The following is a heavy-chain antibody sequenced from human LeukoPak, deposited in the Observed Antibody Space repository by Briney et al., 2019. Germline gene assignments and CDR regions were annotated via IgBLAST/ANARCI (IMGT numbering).Heavy chain of an antibody. Sequence: GGSLRLSCAASGFTFSSYGMHRVRQAPGKGLEWVAVIWYDGSNKYYADSVKGRFTISRDNSKNTLYLQMNSLRAEDTAVYYCARGMSGSYPDAFDIWGQGTMVTVSS. J-gene: IGHJ3*02. V-gene: IGHV3-33*01. CDR2: IWYDGSNK. D-gene: IGHD1-26*01. CDR1: GFTFSSYG. CDR3: ARGMSGSYPDAFDI.